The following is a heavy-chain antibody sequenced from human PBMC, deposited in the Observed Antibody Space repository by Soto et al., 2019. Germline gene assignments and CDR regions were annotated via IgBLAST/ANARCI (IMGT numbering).Heavy chain of an antibody. J-gene: IGHJ4*03. Sequence: SETLSLTCTVSNGSVSSDPFYCTWIRQHPGKGLEWIGYIYYRVNTYYHPSLKSRVTISIDTSKNQFSLRLNSVTAADTAVYYCARSGYSSSDFEHWGQGTMVTVSS. CDR3: ARSGYSSSDFEH. CDR2: IYYRVNT. V-gene: IGHV4-31*03. CDR1: NGSVSSDPFY. D-gene: IGHD6-13*01.